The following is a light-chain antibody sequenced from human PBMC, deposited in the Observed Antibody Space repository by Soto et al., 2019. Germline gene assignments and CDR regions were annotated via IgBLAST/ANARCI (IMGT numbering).Light chain of an antibody. J-gene: IGKJ1*01. Sequence: DIQMTQSPSSLSASVGDRVTITCRASQGISSYLSWYQQKPGKVPKVLIYAAATLHSGVTSRFSGSGSGTEFTLTIINVQQEDFATDYCQHYYFDPETFGQGTKVEIK. V-gene: IGKV1-27*01. CDR3: QHYYFDPET. CDR1: QGISSY. CDR2: AAA.